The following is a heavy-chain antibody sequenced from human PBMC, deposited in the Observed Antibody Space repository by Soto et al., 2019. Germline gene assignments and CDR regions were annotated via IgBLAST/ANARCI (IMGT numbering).Heavy chain of an antibody. V-gene: IGHV4-31*03. CDR3: ARDNRLKVNPANVPYGMDV. D-gene: IGHD3-16*01. CDR2: TYPSGGT. CDR1: GDSITSGGYY. Sequence: KTSETLSLTCTVSGDSITSGGYYWGWFRHLPGKGREWIGCTYPSGGTHYNPSLKSRFTISIDTSKNQFSLKVTSVPAADTALYYCARDNRLKVNPANVPYGMDVWGQGTTVTVSS. J-gene: IGHJ6*02.